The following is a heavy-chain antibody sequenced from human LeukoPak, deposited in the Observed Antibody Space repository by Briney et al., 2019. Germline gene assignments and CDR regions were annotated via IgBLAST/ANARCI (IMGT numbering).Heavy chain of an antibody. CDR2: IYYSGST. CDR1: GGSISSYY. J-gene: IGHJ4*02. V-gene: IGHV4-59*01. CDR3: ARDQRSTSCYDY. Sequence: SETLSLTCTVSGGSISSYYWSWIRQPPGKGLEWIGYIYYSGSTNYNPSLKSRVTISVDTSKNQFSLRLNSVTAADTAVYYCARDQRSTSCYDYWGQGTLVTVSS. D-gene: IGHD2-2*01.